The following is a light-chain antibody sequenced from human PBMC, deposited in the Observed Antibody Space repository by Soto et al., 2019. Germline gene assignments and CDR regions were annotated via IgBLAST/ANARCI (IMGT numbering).Light chain of an antibody. Sequence: EIVLTQSPGTLSLSPGERATLSCRASQSVGSSYLAWYQQKPGQAPRLLIYGASSRATGIPDRFSGSGSGTEFTLTISSLQPEDFATYYCQQLNTYPPTFGQGTRREIK. V-gene: IGKV3-20*01. CDR1: QSVGSSY. J-gene: IGKJ5*01. CDR3: QQLNTYPPT. CDR2: GAS.